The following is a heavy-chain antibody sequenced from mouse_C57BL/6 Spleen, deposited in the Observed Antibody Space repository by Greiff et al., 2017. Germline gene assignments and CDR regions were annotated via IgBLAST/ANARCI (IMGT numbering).Heavy chain of an antibody. Sequence: EVKVVESGGGLVQPGGSLSLSCAASGFTFTDYYMSWVRQPPGKALELLGFIRNKANGYTTEYSASVKGRFTISRDNSQSILYLQMNALRAEDSATYYCARSPLPYYAMDYWGQGTSVTVSS. CDR1: GFTFTDYY. V-gene: IGHV7-3*01. J-gene: IGHJ4*01. CDR3: ARSPLPYYAMDY. CDR2: IRNKANGYTT.